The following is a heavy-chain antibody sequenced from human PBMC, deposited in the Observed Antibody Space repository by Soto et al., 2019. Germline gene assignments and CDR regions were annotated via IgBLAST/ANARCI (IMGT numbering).Heavy chain of an antibody. Sequence: DVQLVESGGGLVKPGGSLRLSCAASGFIFSNAWMNWVRQAPGKGLEWVGRIKSKTSGGTTEYAAPVKGRFTVSRDDSERKVYLQMNSLKTEATAVYYCTSGYSSTAFGWGPGTLVTVSS. CDR3: TSGYSSTAFG. CDR2: IKSKTSGGTT. V-gene: IGHV3-15*07. J-gene: IGHJ4*02. CDR1: GFIFSNAW. D-gene: IGHD2-2*01.